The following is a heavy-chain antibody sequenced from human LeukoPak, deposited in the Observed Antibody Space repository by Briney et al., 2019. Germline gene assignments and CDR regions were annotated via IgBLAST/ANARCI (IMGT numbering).Heavy chain of an antibody. CDR1: GFTFSSYW. V-gene: IGHV3-7*01. CDR3: GGSGYPYYYYYMDV. J-gene: IGHJ6*03. Sequence: PGGSLRLSCAASGFTFSSYWMSWVRQAPGKGLEWVANIKQDGSEKYYVDSVKGRFTISRDNAKNSLYLQTNSLRAEDTAVYYCGGSGYPYYYYYMDVWGKGTTVTVSS. CDR2: IKQDGSEK. D-gene: IGHD3-3*01.